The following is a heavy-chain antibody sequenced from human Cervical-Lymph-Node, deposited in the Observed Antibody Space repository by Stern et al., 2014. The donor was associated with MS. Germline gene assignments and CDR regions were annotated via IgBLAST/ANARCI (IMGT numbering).Heavy chain of an antibody. Sequence: LQLQESGPGLVKPSQTLSLTCSVSGGSISSGGFYWSWIRQHPGKGLEWIGYISYSGETYYNPSLKRRVSISVDTSKKQFSLKMTSVTAADTAVYYCAREMGEWELLRGGDDVSDIWGQGTMVTVSS. J-gene: IGHJ3*02. CDR3: AREMGEWELLRGGDDVSDI. CDR1: GGSISSGGFY. D-gene: IGHD1-26*01. V-gene: IGHV4-31*03. CDR2: ISYSGET.